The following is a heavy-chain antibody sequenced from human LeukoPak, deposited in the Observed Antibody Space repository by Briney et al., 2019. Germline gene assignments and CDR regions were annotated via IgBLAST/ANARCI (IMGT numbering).Heavy chain of an antibody. CDR3: VWNSEHYFDF. V-gene: IGHV3-15*01. D-gene: IGHD1-7*01. Sequence: KAGGSLRLSCAASGFTFSIYAMNWVRQAPGKGLGWVGRIKNKGEGETTDYAAPVKGRFTISRDDSENTLFLQMHSLETEDTALYYCVWNSEHYFDFWGQGSLVTVSS. CDR2: IKNKGEGETT. CDR1: GFTFSIYA. J-gene: IGHJ4*02.